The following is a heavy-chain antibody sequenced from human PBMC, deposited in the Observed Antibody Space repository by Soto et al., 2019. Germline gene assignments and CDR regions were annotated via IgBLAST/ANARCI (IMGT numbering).Heavy chain of an antibody. CDR1: GYTFTTYY. CDR2: IDPTHGST. V-gene: IGHV1-46*01. CDR3: ARVPYDTTGYYAF. J-gene: IGHJ4*02. D-gene: IGHD3-22*01. Sequence: ASVKVSCKAAGYTFTTYYMHCVRQAPGQGLEWMGVIDPTHGSTTYAQKFQGRVTMTSDTSTNTVYMELSSLKSEDTAVYYCARVPYDTTGYYAFWGQGTLVTVSS.